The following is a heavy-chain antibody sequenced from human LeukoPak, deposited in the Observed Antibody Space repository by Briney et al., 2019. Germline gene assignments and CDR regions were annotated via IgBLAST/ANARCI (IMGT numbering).Heavy chain of an antibody. D-gene: IGHD6-13*01. CDR1: GFTFSDYY. CDR2: ISDSGSTI. CDR3: AKTPASGSDSSTYYRDSFDY. Sequence: GGSLRLSCAASGFTFSDYYMSWIRQAPGKGLEWVSYISDSGSTIYYADSVKGRFTISRDNAKNSLSLQMNSLRAEDTAVYYCAKTPASGSDSSTYYRDSFDYWEQGTLVTVSS. V-gene: IGHV3-11*01. J-gene: IGHJ4*02.